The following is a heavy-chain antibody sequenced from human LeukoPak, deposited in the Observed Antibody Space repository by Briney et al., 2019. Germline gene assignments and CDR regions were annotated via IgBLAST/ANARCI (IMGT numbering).Heavy chain of an antibody. Sequence: GGSLRLSCAASGFTFSTFNMKWVRQAPGKGLEWVSFISRDSTYKYYADSVKGRFTISRDDANNTLYLQMNSLRAEDTAAYYCARPSSGNYARSESWGQGTLVTVSS. J-gene: IGHJ5*02. CDR2: ISRDSTYK. V-gene: IGHV3-21*05. D-gene: IGHD1-26*01. CDR1: GFTFSTFN. CDR3: ARPSSGNYARSES.